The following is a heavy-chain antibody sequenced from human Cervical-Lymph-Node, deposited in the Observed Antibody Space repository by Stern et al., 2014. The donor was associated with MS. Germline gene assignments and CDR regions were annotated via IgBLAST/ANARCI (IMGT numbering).Heavy chain of an antibody. CDR1: GFTFSSNW. CDR3: ARAGLPYYFYYGMDV. Sequence: EVQLVESGGGLVQPGGSLRLSCEASGFTFSSNWMHWVRQVPGKGLVGVSRINSDGNSTSYADSVKGRFTISRDNAKNTLYLQMNSLRAEDTAVYYCARAGLPYYFYYGMDVWGQGTTVTVSS. J-gene: IGHJ6*02. CDR2: INSDGNST. V-gene: IGHV3-74*01. D-gene: IGHD5/OR15-5a*01.